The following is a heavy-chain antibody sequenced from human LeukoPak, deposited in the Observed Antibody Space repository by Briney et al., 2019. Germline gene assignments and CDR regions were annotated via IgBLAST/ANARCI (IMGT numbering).Heavy chain of an antibody. J-gene: IGHJ6*02. CDR1: GGTFSSYA. V-gene: IGHV1-69*04. CDR3: AIVLRYFDSIGMDV. D-gene: IGHD3-9*01. CDR2: IIPIPGIA. Sequence: GASVKVSCKASGGTFSSYAISWVRQAPGQGLEWMGRIIPIPGIANYAQKFQGRVTITADKSTSTAYMELSSLRSEDTAVYYCAIVLRYFDSIGMDVWGQGTTVTVSS.